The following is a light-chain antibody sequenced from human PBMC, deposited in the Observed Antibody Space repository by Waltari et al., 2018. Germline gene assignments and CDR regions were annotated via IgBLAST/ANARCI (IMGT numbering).Light chain of an antibody. V-gene: IGKV1-39*01. CDR3: QQSYSTPPLT. J-gene: IGKJ4*01. CDR1: QSISSY. CDR2: AAS. Sequence: DIQMTQSPSSLSASVGDRVTITCRASQSISSYLNWYQQKPGKAPKLLIYAASSLQSGVPSRFSGSGSGTDFTLTISSLQPEDFATYYCQQSYSTPPLTFGGGTKVESK.